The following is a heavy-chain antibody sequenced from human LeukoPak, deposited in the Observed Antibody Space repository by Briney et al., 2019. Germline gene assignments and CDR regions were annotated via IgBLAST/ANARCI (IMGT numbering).Heavy chain of an antibody. CDR3: ARDLSGSGWYVPFDY. D-gene: IGHD6-19*01. J-gene: IGHJ4*02. CDR2: IYGGGNT. CDR1: GFTFSNYA. V-gene: IGHV3-66*01. Sequence: GGSLRLSCAASGFTFSNYAMNWVRQAPGKGLEWVSVIYGGGNTYYVDSVKGRFTISRDNSRNTLYLQMKSLRAEDTAVYHCARDLSGSGWYVPFDYWGQGTLVTVSS.